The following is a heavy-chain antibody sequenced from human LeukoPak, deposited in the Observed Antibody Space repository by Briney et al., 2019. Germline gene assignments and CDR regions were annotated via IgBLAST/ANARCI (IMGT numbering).Heavy chain of an antibody. V-gene: IGHV3-30*04. Sequence: GGSLRLSCAASGFTFSSYAMHWVRQAPGKGLEWVAVISYDGSNKYYADSVKGRSTISRDNSKNTLYLQMNSLRAEDTAVYYCARGRGVEMASFFDYWGQGTLVTVSS. D-gene: IGHD5-24*01. CDR3: ARGRGVEMASFFDY. J-gene: IGHJ4*02. CDR1: GFTFSSYA. CDR2: ISYDGSNK.